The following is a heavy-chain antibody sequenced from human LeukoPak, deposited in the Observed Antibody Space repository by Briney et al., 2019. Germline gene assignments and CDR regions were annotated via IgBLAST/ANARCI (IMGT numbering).Heavy chain of an antibody. CDR3: ARIHYYYYYMYV. CDR2: ISSSGSTK. J-gene: IGHJ6*03. V-gene: IGHV3-11*01. CDR1: GFTFSDYY. Sequence: AGSLRLSCAASGFTFSDYYMSWIRQAPGKGLEWVSYISSSGSTKYYADSVKGRFTISRDNAKNSLYLQMNSLRAEDTAVYYCARIHYYYYYMYVWGKGTTVTVSS.